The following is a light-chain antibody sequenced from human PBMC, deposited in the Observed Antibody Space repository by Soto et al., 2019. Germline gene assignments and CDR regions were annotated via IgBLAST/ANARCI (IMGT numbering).Light chain of an antibody. V-gene: IGKV2-28*01. Sequence: DIVMTQSPLSLTVTPGEPASIPCRSSQSLLHRNGYTYLDWYLQKPGQSPQLLIYMGSSRASGVPDRFSGSGSGTDFTLKITRVETEDVGVYYCMQSLQTRTFGGGTKVDIK. J-gene: IGKJ4*01. CDR3: MQSLQTRT. CDR2: MGS. CDR1: QSLLHRNGYTY.